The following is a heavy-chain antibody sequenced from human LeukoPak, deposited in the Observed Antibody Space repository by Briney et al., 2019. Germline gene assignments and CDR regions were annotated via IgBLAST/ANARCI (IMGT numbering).Heavy chain of an antibody. CDR3: ARAGGIRTAAIESDY. J-gene: IGHJ4*02. V-gene: IGHV4-59*01. D-gene: IGHD3-10*01. CDR2: IYYSGSP. Sequence: SETMSLTCTVSGASLTDYSWSWVRQPQGKGLEWNGHIYYSGSPNHNPSLKSRVTISSDTSKKQFSLKLTAVTAADTAVYYCARAGGIRTAAIESDYWGQGTLVTVSS. CDR1: GASLTDYS.